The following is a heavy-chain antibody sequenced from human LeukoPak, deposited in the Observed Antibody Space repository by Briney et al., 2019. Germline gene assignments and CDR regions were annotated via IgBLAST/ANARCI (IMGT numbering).Heavy chain of an antibody. D-gene: IGHD3-22*01. CDR2: ISGSGGST. V-gene: IGHV3-23*01. CDR3: ATQHTYYYDSSGYPTLDY. J-gene: IGHJ4*02. CDR1: GFTFSSYA. Sequence: PGGSLRLSCAASGFTFSSYAMSWVRQAPGKGLEWVSAISGSGGSTYYADSVKGRFTISRDNSKNTLYLQMNSLRAEDTAVYYCATQHTYYYDSSGYPTLDYWGQGTLVTVSS.